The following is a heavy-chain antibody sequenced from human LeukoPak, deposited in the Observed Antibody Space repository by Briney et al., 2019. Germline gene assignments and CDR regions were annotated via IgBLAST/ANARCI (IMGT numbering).Heavy chain of an antibody. CDR1: GGTFSSYA. CDR2: IIPIFGTA. CDR3: ARDKLGSLSRFDY. J-gene: IGHJ4*02. V-gene: IGHV1-69*05. Sequence: SVKVSCKASGGTFSSYAISWVRQAPGQGLEWMGGIIPIFGTANYAQKFQGRVTITTDESTSTAYMELSSLRSEDTAVYYCARDKLGSLSRFDYWGQGTLVTVSS. D-gene: IGHD1-26*01.